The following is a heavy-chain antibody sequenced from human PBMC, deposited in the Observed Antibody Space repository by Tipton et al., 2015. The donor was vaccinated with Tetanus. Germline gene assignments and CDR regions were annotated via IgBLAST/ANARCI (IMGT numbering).Heavy chain of an antibody. CDR3: AKDPASRGWFDP. CDR2: ISVRGSHT. Sequence: GSLRLSCAGSGFSFRDFGMNWVRQAPGKGLEWVSGISVRGSHTYYADPVKGRFSISRDNSKNTVYLQMNSLRDEDTAVYYCAKDPASRGWFDPWGQGTLVSVSS. CDR1: GFSFRDFG. J-gene: IGHJ5*02. V-gene: IGHV3-23*01.